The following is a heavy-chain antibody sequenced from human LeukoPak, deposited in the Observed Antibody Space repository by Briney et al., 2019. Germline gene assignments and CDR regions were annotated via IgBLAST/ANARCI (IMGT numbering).Heavy chain of an antibody. V-gene: IGHV3-7*01. D-gene: IGHD3-22*01. CDR1: GFTFSSYW. CDR2: IKQDGSEK. Sequence: PGGSLRLSCAASGFTFSSYWMSWVRQAPGKGLEWVANIKQDGSEKYYVDSVKGRFTISRDNAKNSLYLQMNSLRAEDTAVYYCARDMGRTYYYDSSGYLNAFDIWGQGTMVTVSS. J-gene: IGHJ3*02. CDR3: ARDMGRTYYYDSSGYLNAFDI.